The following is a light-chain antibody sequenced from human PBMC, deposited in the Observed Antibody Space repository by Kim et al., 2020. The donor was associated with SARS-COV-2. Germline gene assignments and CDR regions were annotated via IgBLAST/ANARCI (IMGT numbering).Light chain of an antibody. CDR1: QGISSY. J-gene: IGKJ2*03. CDR3: QQLNSYPMYS. Sequence: ASVGDRVTITCRASQGISSYLAWYQQKPGKAPKLLIYAASTLQSGVPSRFSGSGSGTEFTLTISSLQPEDFATYYCQQLNSYPMYSFGQGTKLEI. V-gene: IGKV1-9*01. CDR2: AAS.